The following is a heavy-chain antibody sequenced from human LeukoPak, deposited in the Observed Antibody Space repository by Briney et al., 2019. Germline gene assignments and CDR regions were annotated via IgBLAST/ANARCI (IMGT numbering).Heavy chain of an antibody. D-gene: IGHD3-22*01. CDR3: ARDAYYYDSSGYYPNDAFDI. CDR2: IYHSGST. CDR1: GYSISSGYY. V-gene: IGHV4-38-2*02. Sequence: SETLSLTCTVSGYSISSGYYWGWIRQPPGKGLEWIGSIYHSGSTYYNPSLKSRVTISVDTSKNQFSLKLSSVTAADTAVYYCARDAYYYDSSGYYPNDAFDIWGQGTMVTVSS. J-gene: IGHJ3*02.